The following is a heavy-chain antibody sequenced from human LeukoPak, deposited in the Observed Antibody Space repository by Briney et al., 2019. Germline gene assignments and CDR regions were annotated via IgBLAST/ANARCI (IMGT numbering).Heavy chain of an antibody. D-gene: IGHD6-19*01. V-gene: IGHV1-18*01. CDR1: GYTLTSYG. CDR2: ISAYNGNT. J-gene: IGHJ4*02. CDR3: ARDQMAVAGTREFDY. Sequence: ASVKVSCKASGYTLTSYGISWVRQAPGQGLEWMGWISAYNGNTNYAQKLQGRVTMTTDTSTSTAYMELRSLRSDDTAVYYCARDQMAVAGTREFDYWGQGTLVTVSS.